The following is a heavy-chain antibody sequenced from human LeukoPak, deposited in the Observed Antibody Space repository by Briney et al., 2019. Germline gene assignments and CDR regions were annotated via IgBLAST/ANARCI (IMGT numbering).Heavy chain of an antibody. CDR1: GYTFTGYY. Sequence: ASVKVSCKASGYTFTGYYMHWVRQAPGQGLEWMGWINPNSGGTNYAQKFQGRVTMTRDTSISTAYMELSRLRSDDTAVYYCARAADSSGYYYNYLYFDYWPQGTLVTVSS. CDR2: INPNSGGT. J-gene: IGHJ4*02. CDR3: ARAADSSGYYYNYLYFDY. D-gene: IGHD3-22*01. V-gene: IGHV1-2*02.